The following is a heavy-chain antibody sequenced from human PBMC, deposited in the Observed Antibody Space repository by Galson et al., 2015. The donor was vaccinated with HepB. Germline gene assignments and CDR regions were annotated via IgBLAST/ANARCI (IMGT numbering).Heavy chain of an antibody. V-gene: IGHV3-30*04. D-gene: IGHD6-19*01. CDR2: ISYDGSNK. Sequence: SLRLSCAASGFTFSSYTMHWVRQAPGKGLEWVAVISYDGSNKYYADSVKGRFTISRDNSKNTLYLQMNSLRGEDTAVYYCARDLEGGISVAGTLEGWVQGTLVTISS. CDR3: ARDLEGGISVAGTLEG. J-gene: IGHJ1*01. CDR1: GFTFSSYT.